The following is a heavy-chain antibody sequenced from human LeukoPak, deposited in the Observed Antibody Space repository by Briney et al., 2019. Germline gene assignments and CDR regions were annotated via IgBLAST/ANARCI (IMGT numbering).Heavy chain of an antibody. V-gene: IGHV3-48*01. CDR2: ISSSSSTI. CDR1: GFTFSSYS. D-gene: IGHD3-10*01. Sequence: PGGSLRLSCAASGFTFSSYSMNWVRQAPGKGLEWVSYISSSSSTIYYADSVKGRFTISRDNAKNSLYLQMNSLRAEDTALYYCAKDKYGSGSYYYFQHWGQGTLVTVSS. CDR3: AKDKYGSGSYYYFQH. J-gene: IGHJ1*01.